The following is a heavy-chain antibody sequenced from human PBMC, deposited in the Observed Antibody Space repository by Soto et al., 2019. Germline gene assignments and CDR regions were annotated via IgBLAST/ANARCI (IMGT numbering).Heavy chain of an antibody. CDR3: ARAMIAAAGTLSPLDY. CDR2: IIPIFRTA. CDR1: GGTFSSYA. Sequence: QVQLVQSGAEVKKPGSSVKVSCKASGGTFSSYAISWVRQAPGQELEWMGTIIPIFRTANYAQTFQGRVTISADESTSTAYMELSSLRSEDTAVYYCARAMIAAAGTLSPLDYWGQGTLVTVSS. V-gene: IGHV1-69*15. D-gene: IGHD6-13*01. J-gene: IGHJ4*02.